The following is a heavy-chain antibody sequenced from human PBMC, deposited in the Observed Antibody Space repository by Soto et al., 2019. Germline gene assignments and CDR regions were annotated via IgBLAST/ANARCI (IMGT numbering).Heavy chain of an antibody. Sequence: PGGSLRLSCATSGFTFTAYWMHWVRQAPGKGLVWVSRINSGGSSTSYADSVKGRFTISRDNAKNTLYLQMNSLGAEDTAVYYCARGGYSHAMDVWGQGTTVTVSS. D-gene: IGHD5-12*01. CDR3: ARGGYSHAMDV. CDR2: INSGGSST. J-gene: IGHJ6*02. V-gene: IGHV3-74*01. CDR1: GFTFTAYW.